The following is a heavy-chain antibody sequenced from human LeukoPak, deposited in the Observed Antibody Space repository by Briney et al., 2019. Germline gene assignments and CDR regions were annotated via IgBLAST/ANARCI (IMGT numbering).Heavy chain of an antibody. J-gene: IGHJ6*04. CDR1: GYTFTSYY. Sequence: KPGASVKVSCKASGYTFTSYYMHWVRQAPGQGLEWMGIINPSGGSTSYAQKFQGRVTITADESTSTAYMELSSLRSEDTAVYYCWRGRTPVPVISAYYYSYYGMDVWAKGT. CDR3: WRGRTPVPVISAYYYSYYGMDV. D-gene: IGHD3-10*01. CDR2: INPSGGST. V-gene: IGHV1-46*01.